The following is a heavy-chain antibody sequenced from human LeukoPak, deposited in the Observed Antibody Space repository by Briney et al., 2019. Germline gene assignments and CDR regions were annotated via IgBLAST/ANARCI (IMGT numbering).Heavy chain of an antibody. CDR1: GGTISSNY. CDR3: ASAYSSSSVDY. J-gene: IGHJ4*02. CDR2: IYTSGST. Sequence: PSETLSLTCTVSGGTISSNYWSWIRQPPGKGLEWIGYIYTSGSTNYDPSLKSRVTISVDTSKNKFSLKLSTVTAADTAVYYCASAYSSSSVDYWGQGTLVTVSS. V-gene: IGHV4-4*09. D-gene: IGHD6-6*01.